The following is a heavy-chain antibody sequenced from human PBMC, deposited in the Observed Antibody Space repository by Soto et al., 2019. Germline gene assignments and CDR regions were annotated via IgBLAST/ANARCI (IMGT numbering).Heavy chain of an antibody. V-gene: IGHV3-33*01. Sequence: QPGGSLRLSCAASGFTFSSYGMHWVRQAPGKGLEWVAVIWYDGSNKYYADSVKGRFTISRDNSKNTLYLQMNSLRAEDTAVYYCAREEYSSSSPLDYWGQGTLVTVSS. J-gene: IGHJ4*02. CDR3: AREEYSSSSPLDY. CDR2: IWYDGSNK. D-gene: IGHD6-6*01. CDR1: GFTFSSYG.